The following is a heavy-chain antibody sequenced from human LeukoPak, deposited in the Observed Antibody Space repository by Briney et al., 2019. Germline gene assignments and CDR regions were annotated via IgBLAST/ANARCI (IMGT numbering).Heavy chain of an antibody. CDR1: GFTVSNNY. CDR3: ARMNDYGDYLRY. D-gene: IGHD4-17*01. Sequence: GRSLRLSCAASGFTVSNNYMSWVRQDPGKGLEWVSVIYSGGSTHCADSVKGRFIISRDNSKNTVYLQMNSLRAEDTAVYYCARMNDYGDYLRYWGQGTLVTVSS. V-gene: IGHV3-53*01. CDR2: IYSGGST. J-gene: IGHJ4*02.